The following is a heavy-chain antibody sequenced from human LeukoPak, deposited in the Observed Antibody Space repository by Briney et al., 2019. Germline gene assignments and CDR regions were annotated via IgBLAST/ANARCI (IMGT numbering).Heavy chain of an antibody. CDR1: GFTFSSYG. Sequence: GGSLRLSCAASGFTFSSYGMHWVRQAPGKGLEWVAVIWYDGSNKYYADSVKGRFTISRDNSKNRLYLQMNSLRAEDTAVYYCAKDHGDIVVVPAATAPDYWGQGTLVTVSS. CDR2: IWYDGSNK. D-gene: IGHD2-2*01. CDR3: AKDHGDIVVVPAATAPDY. V-gene: IGHV3-33*06. J-gene: IGHJ4*02.